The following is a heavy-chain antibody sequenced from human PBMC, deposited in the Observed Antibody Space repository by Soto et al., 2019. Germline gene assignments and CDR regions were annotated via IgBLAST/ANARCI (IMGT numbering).Heavy chain of an antibody. J-gene: IGHJ5*02. CDR1: GGSISSGGYS. D-gene: IGHD3-3*01. Sequence: PSETLSLTCAVSGGSISSGGYSWSWIRQPPGKGLEWIGYIYHSGNTYYNPSLKSRVTISVDRSKNQFSLKLSSVTAADTAVYYCARGPHGAIFGVDSWFDPWGQGTLVTVSS. CDR2: IYHSGNT. V-gene: IGHV4-30-2*01. CDR3: ARGPHGAIFGVDSWFDP.